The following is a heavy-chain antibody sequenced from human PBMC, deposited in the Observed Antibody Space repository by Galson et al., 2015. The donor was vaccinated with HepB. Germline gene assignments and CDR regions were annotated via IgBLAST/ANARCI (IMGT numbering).Heavy chain of an antibody. CDR3: AKSPQVYSSGWYFAY. V-gene: IGHV3-30*18. J-gene: IGHJ4*02. CDR2: ISYDGSNK. Sequence: SLRLSCAASGFTFSSYGMHWVRQAPGKGLEWVAVISYDGSNKYYADSVKGRFTISRDNSKNTLYLQMNSLRAEDTAVYYCAKSPQVYSSGWYFAYWGQGTLVTVSS. CDR1: GFTFSSYG. D-gene: IGHD6-19*01.